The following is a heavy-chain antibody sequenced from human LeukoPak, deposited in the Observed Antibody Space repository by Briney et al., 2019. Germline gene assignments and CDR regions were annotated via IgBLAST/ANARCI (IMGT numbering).Heavy chain of an antibody. D-gene: IGHD4-17*01. CDR3: ARGRDWTTVTTFWY. J-gene: IGHJ4*02. V-gene: IGHV1-2*02. Sequence: ASVEVSCKASGYTFTGYYMHWVRQAPGQGLEWMGWINPNSGGTNYAQKFQGRVTMTRDTSISTAYMELSRLRSDDTAVYYCARGRDWTTVTTFWYWGQGTLVTVSS. CDR1: GYTFTGYY. CDR2: INPNSGGT.